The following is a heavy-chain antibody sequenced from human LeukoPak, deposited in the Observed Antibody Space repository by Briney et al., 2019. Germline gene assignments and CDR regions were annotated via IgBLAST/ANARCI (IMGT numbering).Heavy chain of an antibody. Sequence: GGSLRLSCAASGFTFSSYAMSWVRQAPGKGLEWVSAISGSGGSTYYADSVKGRFTISRDNSKSTLYLQMNSLRAEDTAVYYCAKGRLVAGTEDYFDYWGQGTLVTVSS. J-gene: IGHJ4*02. CDR2: ISGSGGST. D-gene: IGHD6-19*01. CDR3: AKGRLVAGTEDYFDY. V-gene: IGHV3-23*01. CDR1: GFTFSSYA.